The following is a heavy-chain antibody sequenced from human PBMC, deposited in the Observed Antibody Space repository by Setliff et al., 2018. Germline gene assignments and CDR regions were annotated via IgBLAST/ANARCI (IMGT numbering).Heavy chain of an antibody. CDR3: ARDSNYEGAYDY. D-gene: IGHD4-4*01. J-gene: IGHJ4*02. CDR2: IYPGDSDT. Sequence: PGESLKISCKDSGYIFTNYWIGWVRQMPGKGLEWMGIIYPGDSDTRYSPSFQGQVTISVDKSISTAYLQWSSLKASDTAMYYCARDSNYEGAYDYWGQGTLVTVSS. V-gene: IGHV5-51*01. CDR1: GYIFTNYW.